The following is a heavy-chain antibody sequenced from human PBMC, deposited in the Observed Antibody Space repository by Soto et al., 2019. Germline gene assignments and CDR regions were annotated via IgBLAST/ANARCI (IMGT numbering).Heavy chain of an antibody. CDR2: LYSGGSTST. D-gene: IGHD5-18*01. CDR3: ARDAENSSAFDY. Sequence: EVQLVESGGGLIQPGGSLRLSCAASGFTVSNHYMSWVRQAPGKGLEWVSILYSGGSTSTSYADSVKGRFTISRDDSKNTLYLQMNSLRAEDTAVYYCARDAENSSAFDYWGQGTLVTVSS. J-gene: IGHJ4*02. V-gene: IGHV3-53*01. CDR1: GFTVSNHY.